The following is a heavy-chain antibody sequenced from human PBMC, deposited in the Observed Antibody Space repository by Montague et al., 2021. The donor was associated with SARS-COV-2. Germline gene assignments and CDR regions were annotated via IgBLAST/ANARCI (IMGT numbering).Heavy chain of an antibody. D-gene: IGHD6-13*01. CDR1: GASVSSINW. J-gene: IGHJ4*02. V-gene: IGHV4-4*02. Sequence: SETLSLTCAVSGASVSSINWWSWVRQPPGRGPEWIAEIHHTGIINFNPSLRSRGLISLDSSKNQFSLTLNSVTAADTATYYCASHPVFQQLYSWGQGTLVRVS. CDR3: ASHPVFQQLYS. CDR2: IHHTGII.